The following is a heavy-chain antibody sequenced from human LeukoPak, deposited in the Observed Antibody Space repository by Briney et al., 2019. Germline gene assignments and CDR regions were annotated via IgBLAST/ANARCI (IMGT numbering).Heavy chain of an antibody. CDR1: GFTFSSYE. V-gene: IGHV3-30*04. J-gene: IGHJ4*02. D-gene: IGHD6-19*01. CDR3: ARVGGSGWYGYIDY. Sequence: GGSLSLSCAASGFTFSSYEMNWVRRAPGKGLEWVALISYNESNKYYPDSVKGRFTISRDSSRNTVYLQMGSLTADDTAVYYRARVGGSGWYGYIDYWGQGTLVRVSS. CDR2: ISYNESNK.